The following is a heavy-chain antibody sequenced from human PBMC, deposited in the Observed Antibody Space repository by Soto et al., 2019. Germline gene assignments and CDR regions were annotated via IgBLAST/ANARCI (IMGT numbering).Heavy chain of an antibody. D-gene: IGHD2-2*01. Sequence: ASVKVSCKASGGTFSSYAISWVRQAPGQGLEWMGGIIPIFGTANYAQKFQGRVAITADESTSTAYMELSSLRSEDTAVYYCASDLGYCSSTSCSWFDPWGQGTLVTVSS. V-gene: IGHV1-69*13. CDR2: IIPIFGTA. J-gene: IGHJ5*02. CDR3: ASDLGYCSSTSCSWFDP. CDR1: GGTFSSYA.